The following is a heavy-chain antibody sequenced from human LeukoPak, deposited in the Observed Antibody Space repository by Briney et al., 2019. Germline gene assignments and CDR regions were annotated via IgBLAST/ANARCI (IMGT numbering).Heavy chain of an antibody. CDR2: IKQDGSDT. CDR3: ARGRASVTGDDY. V-gene: IGHV3-7*01. D-gene: IGHD7-27*01. Sequence: PGGSLSLSCAASGFTFSTYWMGWVRQAPGKGMECVAKIKQDGSDTYYVDSVKGRFTGSRDNPKTSLYLQMNSLRAEAPALYYCARGRASVTGDDYWGQGTLVTVSS. J-gene: IGHJ4*02. CDR1: GFTFSTYW.